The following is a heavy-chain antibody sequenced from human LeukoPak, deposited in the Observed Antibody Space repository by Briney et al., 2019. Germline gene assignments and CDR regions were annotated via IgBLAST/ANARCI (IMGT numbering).Heavy chain of an antibody. D-gene: IGHD3-10*01. CDR1: GGSISSYY. J-gene: IGHJ4*02. CDR3: ARDLGPYYYGSGSYFDY. CDR2: IYYSGST. V-gene: IGHV4-59*01. Sequence: SETLSLTCTVSGGSISSYYWSWIWQPPGKGLEWIGYIYYSGSTNYNPSLKSRVTISVDTSKNQFSLKLSSVTAADTAVYYCARDLGPYYYGSGSYFDYWGQGTLVTVSS.